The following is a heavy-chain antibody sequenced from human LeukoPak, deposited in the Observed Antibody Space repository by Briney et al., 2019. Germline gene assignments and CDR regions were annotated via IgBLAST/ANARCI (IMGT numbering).Heavy chain of an antibody. Sequence: SETLSLTCAVSGGSISSNSYYWGWIRQPPGKGLEWIGSIYYSGSTYYNPSLKSRVTISVDTSKNQFSLKLSSVTAADTAVYYCARRLGMFDPWGQGTLVTVSS. CDR1: GGSISSNSYY. J-gene: IGHJ5*02. CDR3: ARRLGMFDP. V-gene: IGHV4-39*01. D-gene: IGHD6-13*01. CDR2: IYYSGST.